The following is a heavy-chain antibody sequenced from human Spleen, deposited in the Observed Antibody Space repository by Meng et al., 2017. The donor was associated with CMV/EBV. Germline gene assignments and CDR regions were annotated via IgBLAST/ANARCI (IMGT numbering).Heavy chain of an antibody. J-gene: IGHJ4*02. V-gene: IGHV3-30-3*01. CDR3: ARDATLPDY. Sequence: GGSLRLSCAASGFTFSSYAMHWVRQAPGKGLEWVAVISYDGSNKYYADSVRGRLTISRDNAKNTLYLQMDSLRAEDTAMYYCARDATLPDYWGQGTLVTVSS. CDR1: GFTFSSYA. D-gene: IGHD2-2*01. CDR2: ISYDGSNK.